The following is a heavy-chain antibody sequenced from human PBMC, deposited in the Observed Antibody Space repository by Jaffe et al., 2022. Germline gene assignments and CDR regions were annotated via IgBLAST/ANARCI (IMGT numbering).Heavy chain of an antibody. V-gene: IGHV3-30*18. D-gene: IGHD1-20*01. CDR1: GFTFSSYG. CDR3: AKDMTGYKGGYYFDY. J-gene: IGHJ4*02. CDR2: ISYDGSNK. Sequence: QVQLVESGGGVVQPGRSLRLSCAASGFTFSSYGMHWVRQAPGKGLEWVAVISYDGSNKYYADSVKGRFTISRDNSKNTLYLQMNSLRAEDTAVYYCAKDMTGYKGGYYFDYWGQGTLVTVSS.